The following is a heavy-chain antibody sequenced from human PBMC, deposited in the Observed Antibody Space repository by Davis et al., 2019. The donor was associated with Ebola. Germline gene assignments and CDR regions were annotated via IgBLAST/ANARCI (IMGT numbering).Heavy chain of an antibody. Sequence: GGSLRLSCAASGFTFSSYWMSWVRQAPGKGLEWVANIKQDGSEKYYVDSVKGRFTISRDNAKNSLYLQMNSLRAEDTAVYYCARGHIVVVPAAILNWFDPWGQGTLVTVSS. V-gene: IGHV3-7*03. D-gene: IGHD2-2*01. CDR1: GFTFSSYW. CDR3: ARGHIVVVPAAILNWFDP. CDR2: IKQDGSEK. J-gene: IGHJ5*02.